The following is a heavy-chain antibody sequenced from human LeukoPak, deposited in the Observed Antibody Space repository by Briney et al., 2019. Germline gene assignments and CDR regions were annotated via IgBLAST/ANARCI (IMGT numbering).Heavy chain of an antibody. CDR2: MYTSGST. CDR3: VRDSPVRYFDWCIDY. Sequence: PSQTLSLTCTVSGGSISIGSYYWSCISQPAGKGLEWIGLMYTSGSTNYNPSLKSRVTMSVDTSKNQFSLKLSSVTAADTAVYYCVRDSPVRYFDWCIDYWGQGTLVTVSS. D-gene: IGHD3-9*01. V-gene: IGHV4-61*02. CDR1: GGSISIGSYY. J-gene: IGHJ4*02.